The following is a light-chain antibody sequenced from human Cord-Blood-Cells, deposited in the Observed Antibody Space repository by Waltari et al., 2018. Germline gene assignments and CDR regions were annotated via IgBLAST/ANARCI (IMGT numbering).Light chain of an antibody. CDR3: QQRSNWPFT. Sequence: EIVLTQSPATLPLSPGERAPLSCRASQSVSSYLAWYQQKPGQAPRLLIYDASNRATGIPARFSGSGSGTDFTLTISSLEPEDFAVYYCQQRSNWPFTFGQGTRLEIK. CDR1: QSVSSY. V-gene: IGKV3-11*01. J-gene: IGKJ5*01. CDR2: DAS.